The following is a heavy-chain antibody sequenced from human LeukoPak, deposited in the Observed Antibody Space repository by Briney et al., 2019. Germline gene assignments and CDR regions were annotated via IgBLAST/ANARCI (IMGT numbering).Heavy chain of an antibody. Sequence: GGSLRLSCAASGFTFSDYYMSWIREAPGKGLEWVSYISSSGSTIYYADSVKGRFTISRDNAKNSLYLQMNSLRAEDTAVYYCARDDVPASEGTFDYWGQGTLVTVSS. CDR1: GFTFSDYY. D-gene: IGHD2-2*01. J-gene: IGHJ4*02. V-gene: IGHV3-11*01. CDR2: ISSSGSTI. CDR3: ARDDVPASEGTFDY.